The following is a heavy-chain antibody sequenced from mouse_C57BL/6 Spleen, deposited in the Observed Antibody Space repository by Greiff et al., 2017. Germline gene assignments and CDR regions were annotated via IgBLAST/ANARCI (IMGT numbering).Heavy chain of an antibody. CDR2: IDPSDSYT. Sequence: VQLQQPGAELVMPGASVKLSCKASGYTFTSYWMHWVKQRPGQGLEWIGEIDPSDSYTNYNQKFKGKSTLTVDKSSSTAYMQLSSLTSEDSAVYYCARFYKSYFDYWGQGTTLTVSS. J-gene: IGHJ2*01. CDR1: GYTFTSYW. CDR3: ARFYKSYFDY. V-gene: IGHV1-69*01.